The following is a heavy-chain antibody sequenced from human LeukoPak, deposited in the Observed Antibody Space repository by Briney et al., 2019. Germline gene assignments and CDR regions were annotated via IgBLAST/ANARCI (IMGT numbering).Heavy chain of an antibody. D-gene: IGHD3-22*01. J-gene: IGHJ4*02. CDR2: ISGSGGST. CDR3: AKVVGGIVVVTPGYYFDY. Sequence: GGSLRLSCAASGFTFSSYAMSWVRQAPGKGLEWVSAISGSGGSTYYADSVKGRFTISRDNSKNTLYLQMNSLRAEDTAVYYCAKVVGGIVVVTPGYYFDYWGQGTLVTVSS. V-gene: IGHV3-23*01. CDR1: GFTFSSYA.